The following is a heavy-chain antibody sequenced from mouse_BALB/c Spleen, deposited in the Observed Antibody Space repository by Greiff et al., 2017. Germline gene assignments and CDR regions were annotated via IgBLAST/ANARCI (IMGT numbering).Heavy chain of an antibody. J-gene: IGHJ3*01. D-gene: IGHD2-14*01. Sequence: EVQRVESGGGLVKPGGSLKLSCAASGFTFSDYYMYWVRQTPEKRLEWVATISDGGSYTYYPDSVKGRFTISRDNAKNNLYLQMSSLKSEDTAMYYCARDDYRYDGAYWGQGTLVTVSA. V-gene: IGHV5-4*02. CDR2: ISDGGSYT. CDR3: ARDDYRYDGAY. CDR1: GFTFSDYY.